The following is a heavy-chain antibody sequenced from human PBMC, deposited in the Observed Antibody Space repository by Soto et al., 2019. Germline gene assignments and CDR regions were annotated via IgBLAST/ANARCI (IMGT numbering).Heavy chain of an antibody. V-gene: IGHV1-24*01. Sequence: QVQLVQSGAEVKKPGASVKVSCKVSGYTLTELSMHWVRQAPGKGLEWMGGFDPEDGETIYAQKLKGRGVMTEDTATDTACMCPRRLRTGVACVYEGVTVGGGGHWGAFDIWGQGTMVTVSS. CDR1: GYTLTELS. J-gene: IGHJ3*02. CDR2: FDPEDGET. CDR3: VTVGGGGHWGAFDI. D-gene: IGHD7-27*01.